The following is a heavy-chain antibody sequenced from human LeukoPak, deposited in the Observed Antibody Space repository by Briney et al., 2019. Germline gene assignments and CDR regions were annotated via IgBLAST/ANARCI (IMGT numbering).Heavy chain of an antibody. Sequence: GGSLRLSCAASGFTFYDYAMHWVRQAPGEGLEWVSGISWNSGSIGYADSVKGRFTSSRDNANNSLYLQMNSLRAEDTALYYCAKDMGYYDSSGYSALFDYWGQGTLVTVSS. D-gene: IGHD3-22*01. CDR3: AKDMGYYDSSGYSALFDY. CDR1: GFTFYDYA. V-gene: IGHV3-9*01. CDR2: ISWNSGSI. J-gene: IGHJ4*02.